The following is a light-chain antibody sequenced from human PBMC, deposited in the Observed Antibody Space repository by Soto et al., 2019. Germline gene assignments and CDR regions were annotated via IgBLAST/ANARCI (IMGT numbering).Light chain of an antibody. J-gene: IGKJ2*01. CDR2: GAS. CDR1: QSVSSSY. Sequence: EIVLTQSPGTLSLSPGERATLSCRASQSVSSSYLAWYQQKPSQAPRLLIYGASSKATGIPDRFSGSGSGRDYTVTIIRLEPDDFAVYYCPQYGSSPPYTFGHGTKLEIK. V-gene: IGKV3-20*01. CDR3: PQYGSSPPYT.